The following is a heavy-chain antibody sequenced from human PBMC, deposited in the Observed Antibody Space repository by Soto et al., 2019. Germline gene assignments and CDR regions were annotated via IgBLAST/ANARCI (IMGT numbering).Heavy chain of an antibody. CDR2: ISYDGSNK. D-gene: IGHD5-18*01. CDR3: ARDPSYCLFDY. V-gene: IGHV3-30-3*01. CDR1: GFTFSSYA. J-gene: IGHJ4*02. Sequence: QVQLVESGGGVVQPGRSLRLSCAASGFTFSSYAMHWVRQAPGKGLEWVAVISYDGSNKYYADSVKGRFTISRDNSKNTLYLQMNSLRAEDTAVDYCARDPSYCLFDYLCQGTVVTVSS.